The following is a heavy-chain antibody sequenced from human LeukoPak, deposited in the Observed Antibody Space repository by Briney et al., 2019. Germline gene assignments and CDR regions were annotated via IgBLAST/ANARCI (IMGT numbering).Heavy chain of an antibody. CDR2: IYSGGST. CDR1: GFTFSSYS. D-gene: IGHD3-9*01. J-gene: IGHJ4*02. V-gene: IGHV3-66*01. Sequence: GGSLRLSCAASGFTFSSYSMNWVRQAPGKGLEWVSVIYSGGSTYYADSVKGRFTISRDNSKNTLYLQMNSLRAEDTAVYYCARGILTGSSDYWGQGTLVTVSS. CDR3: ARGILTGSSDY.